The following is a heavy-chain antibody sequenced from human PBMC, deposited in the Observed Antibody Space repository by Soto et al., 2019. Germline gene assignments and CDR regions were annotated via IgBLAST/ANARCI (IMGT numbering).Heavy chain of an antibody. CDR2: IIPIFGTA. CDR1: GGTFSSYA. D-gene: IGHD7-27*01. V-gene: IGHV1-69*01. Sequence: QVQLVQSGAEVKKPGSSVKVSCKASGGTFSSYAISWVRQAPGQGLEWMGGIIPIFGTANYAQKFQGRVTITADESTSTAYMELSSLKSEDTAVYYCARDRTNWGSTRYYFDHWGQGTLVTVSS. J-gene: IGHJ4*02. CDR3: ARDRTNWGSTRYYFDH.